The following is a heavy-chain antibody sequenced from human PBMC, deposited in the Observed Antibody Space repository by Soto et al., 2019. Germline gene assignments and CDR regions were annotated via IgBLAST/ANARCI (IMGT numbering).Heavy chain of an antibody. CDR3: ARGLSFRGDFDV. D-gene: IGHD2-21*02. J-gene: IGHJ3*01. CDR2: IYHAGSP. V-gene: IGHV4-4*02. CDR1: GGSISSSSW. Sequence: HLQESGPGLVKPSGTLSLTCDVSGGSISSSSWWTWARQSPGKGLEWIGEIYHAGSPNYNPSFQSGVTILADKYKNHFSLRLASVSAADTAIYYCARGLSFRGDFDVWGQGTTVAVSS.